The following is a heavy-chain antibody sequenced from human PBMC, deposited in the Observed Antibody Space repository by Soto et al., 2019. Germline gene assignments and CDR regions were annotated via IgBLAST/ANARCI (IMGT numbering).Heavy chain of an antibody. CDR1: GGSISSGGYY. CDR3: ARTPGPYYDFWSGYYGFDP. Sequence: SETLSLTCTVSGGSISSGGYYWSWIRQHPGKGLEWIGYIYYSGSTYYNPSLKSRVTISVDTSKNQFSLKLSSVTAADTAVYYCARTPGPYYDFWSGYYGFDPWGQGTLVTVSS. CDR2: IYYSGST. D-gene: IGHD3-3*01. J-gene: IGHJ5*02. V-gene: IGHV4-31*03.